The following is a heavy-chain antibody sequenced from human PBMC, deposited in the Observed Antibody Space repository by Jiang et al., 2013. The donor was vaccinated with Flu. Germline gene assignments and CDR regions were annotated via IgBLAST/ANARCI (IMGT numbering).Heavy chain of an antibody. CDR3: ARGVRIKDWFDP. D-gene: IGHD3-10*01. CDR1: GYTFTSYY. V-gene: IGHV1-46*01. CDR2: INPSGGST. J-gene: IGHJ5*02. Sequence: GYTFTSYYMHWVRQAPGQGLEWMGIINPSGGSTSYAQKFQGRVTMTRDTSTSTVYMELSSLRSEDTAVYYCARGVRIKDWFDPWGQGTLVTVSS.